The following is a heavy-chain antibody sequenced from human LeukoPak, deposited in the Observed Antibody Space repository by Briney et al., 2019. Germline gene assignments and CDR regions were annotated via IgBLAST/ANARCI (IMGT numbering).Heavy chain of an antibody. CDR1: VFTFSTYV. V-gene: IGHV3-20*04. J-gene: IGHJ3*02. D-gene: IGHD3-10*01. CDR3: AIAGGGAFDI. Sequence: PGGSLRLSCAASVFTFSTYVMIWVHQAPGQGLEWVSGINWTGGSTGYADSVKGRFTISRDNAKNSLYLQMNSLRAEDTALYYCAIAGGGAFDIWGQGTMVTVSS. CDR2: INWTGGST.